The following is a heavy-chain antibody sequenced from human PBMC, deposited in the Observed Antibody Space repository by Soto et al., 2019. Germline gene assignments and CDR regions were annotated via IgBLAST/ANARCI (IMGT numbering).Heavy chain of an antibody. Sequence: GGSLRLSCAASGFTFSSYAMSWVRQAPGKGLEWVSAISDSGGSTYYADSVKGRFTISRDNSKNTLYLQMNSLRAEDTAVYYCAKDTGGSYYPHYYGMDVWGQGTTVTVSS. V-gene: IGHV3-23*01. J-gene: IGHJ6*02. CDR1: GFTFSSYA. CDR2: ISDSGGST. D-gene: IGHD1-26*01. CDR3: AKDTGGSYYPHYYGMDV.